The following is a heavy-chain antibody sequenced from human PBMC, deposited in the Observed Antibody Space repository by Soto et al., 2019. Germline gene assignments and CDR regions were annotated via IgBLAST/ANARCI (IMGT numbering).Heavy chain of an antibody. CDR3: ARGSRYSSSYYYYGMDV. CDR1: GDSVSSNSAA. CDR2: TYYRSKWYN. Sequence: PSQTLSLTCAISGDSVSSNSAAWNWIRQSPSRGLEWLGRTYYRSKWYNEYAVSVKSRITINPDTSKNQFSLQLNSVTPEDTAVYYCARGSRYSSSYYYYGMDVWGQGTTVTVS. V-gene: IGHV6-1*01. J-gene: IGHJ6*02. D-gene: IGHD6-6*01.